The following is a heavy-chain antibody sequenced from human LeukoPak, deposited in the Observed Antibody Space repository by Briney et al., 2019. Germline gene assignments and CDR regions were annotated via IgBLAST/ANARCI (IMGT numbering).Heavy chain of an antibody. V-gene: IGHV3-23*01. CDR3: AKQDILSGWGL. J-gene: IGHJ4*02. CDR1: GFTFNVYA. CDR2: ITSSGADR. Sequence: GGSLRLSCAASGFTFNVYAMNWVRQAPEKGREWVSTITSSGADRFYAASVKGRFTVSRDNSKNTVFLQMSRLRVEDTAVYYCAKQDILSGWGLWGQGTLVTVSS. D-gene: IGHD3-9*01.